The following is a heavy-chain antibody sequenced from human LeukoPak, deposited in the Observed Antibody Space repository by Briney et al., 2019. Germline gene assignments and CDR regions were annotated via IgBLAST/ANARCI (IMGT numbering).Heavy chain of an antibody. V-gene: IGHV1-18*01. D-gene: IGHD6-6*01. CDR3: ARTSRYSSPDY. J-gene: IGHJ4*02. Sequence: ASVKVSCKASGYSFTTYGIIWVRQAPGQGLEWMGWISTYTGNTNYAQSLQGRVTMTPDTSTGTAYMELRSLRSDDTAVYHCARTSRYSSPDYWGQGTLVTVSS. CDR2: ISTYTGNT. CDR1: GYSFTTYG.